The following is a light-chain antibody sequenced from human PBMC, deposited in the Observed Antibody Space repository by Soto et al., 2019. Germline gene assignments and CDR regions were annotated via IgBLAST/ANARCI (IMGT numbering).Light chain of an antibody. J-gene: IGKJ1*01. V-gene: IGKV2-24*01. CDR1: QSLVHGDGNTY. CDR3: LQFAHFPRT. Sequence: DVVLTQTPLSSPVTLGLPASISCRSSQSLVHGDGNTYLSWLRQRPGQPPRLLIYRVSNRFAGVPDRFSGSGAGTDFTLKSNRVEAEDVGIYYCLQFAHFPRTFGQGTKVEIK. CDR2: RVS.